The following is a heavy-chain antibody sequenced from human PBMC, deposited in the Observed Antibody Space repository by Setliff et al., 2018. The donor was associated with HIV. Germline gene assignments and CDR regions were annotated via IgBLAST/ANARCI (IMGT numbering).Heavy chain of an antibody. CDR2: IYSSGST. D-gene: IGHD3-22*01. V-gene: IGHV4-4*07. CDR3: ARYDIREHYYGMDV. J-gene: IGHJ6*02. Sequence: SETLSLTCTVSGDSMSGYYWSWIRQPAGKGLEWIGRIYSSGSTNYNPSLKSRLTMSVDTSKNQFSLKLRFVTAADTAVYYCARYDIREHYYGMDVWGQGTTVTVSS. CDR1: GDSMSGYY.